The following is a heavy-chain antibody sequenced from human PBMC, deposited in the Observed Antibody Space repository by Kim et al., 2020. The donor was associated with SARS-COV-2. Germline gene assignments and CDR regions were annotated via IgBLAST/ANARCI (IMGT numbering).Heavy chain of an antibody. V-gene: IGHV4-39*01. J-gene: IGHJ6*03. Sequence: SETLSLTCTVSGGSISSSSYYWGWIRQPPGKGLEWIGSIYYSGSTYYNRSLKSRVTISVDTSKNQFSLKLSSVTAADTAVYYCARSSGTSCYTCTSYYM. CDR3: ARSSGTSCYTCTSYYM. D-gene: IGHD2-2*02. CDR1: GGSISSSSYY. CDR2: IYYSGST.